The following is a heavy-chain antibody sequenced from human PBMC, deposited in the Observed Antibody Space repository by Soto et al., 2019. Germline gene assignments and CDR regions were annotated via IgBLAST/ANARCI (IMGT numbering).Heavy chain of an antibody. CDR2: IFYSGTT. V-gene: IGHV4-61*01. J-gene: IGHJ4*02. Sequence: PSETLSLTCTVSGGSVSSGSYYWSWIRQPPGMGLEWIGYIFYSGTTNYNPSLKSRVTMSLYTSKNQFSLQLSSVTAADTAVHYCASLTVVTQIDYWGQGTLVTVSS. CDR3: ASLTVVTQIDY. D-gene: IGHD2-15*01. CDR1: GGSVSSGSYY.